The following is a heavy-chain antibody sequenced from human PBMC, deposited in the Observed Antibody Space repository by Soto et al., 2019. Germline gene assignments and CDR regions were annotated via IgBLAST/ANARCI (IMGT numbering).Heavy chain of an antibody. CDR1: GGSISSYY. CDR3: ARSYSPRYYYYGMDV. CDR2: IYYSGST. Sequence: QVQLQESGPGLVKPSETLSLTCTVSGGSISSYYWSWIRQPPGKGLEWIGYIYYSGSTNYNPSLTSRVTISVDTSKNPFSLKLSSVTAADTAVYYCARSYSPRYYYYGMDVWGQGTTVTVSS. D-gene: IGHD6-13*01. J-gene: IGHJ6*02. V-gene: IGHV4-59*08.